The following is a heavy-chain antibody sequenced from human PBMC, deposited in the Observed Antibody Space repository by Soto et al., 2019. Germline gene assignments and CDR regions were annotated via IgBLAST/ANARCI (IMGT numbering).Heavy chain of an antibody. D-gene: IGHD1-20*01. V-gene: IGHV3-9*01. CDR3: AGGITGTRRGGYYYYYYMDV. J-gene: IGHJ6*03. CDR1: GFTFDDYA. CDR2: ISWNSGSI. Sequence: GGSLRLSCAASGFTFDDYAMHWVRQAPGKGLEWVSGISWNSGSIGYADSVKGRFTISRDNAKNSLYLQMNSLRAEDTALYYCAGGITGTRRGGYYYYYYMDVWGKGTTVTVSS.